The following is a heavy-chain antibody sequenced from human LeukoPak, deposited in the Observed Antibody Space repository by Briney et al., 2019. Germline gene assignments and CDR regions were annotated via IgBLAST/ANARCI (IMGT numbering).Heavy chain of an antibody. V-gene: IGHV3-11*04. CDR1: GFAFSDYY. CDR3: ARGHTAVTRHFDF. J-gene: IGHJ4*02. CDR2: VSSGSSTI. Sequence: PGGSLRLSCAASGFAFSDYYMSWIRQAPGKALEWVSYVSSGSSTIYYADSVKGRFTVSRDNGKRSLYLHMNSLRAEDTAVYYCARGHTAVTRHFDFWGQGTLVTVSS. D-gene: IGHD4-17*01.